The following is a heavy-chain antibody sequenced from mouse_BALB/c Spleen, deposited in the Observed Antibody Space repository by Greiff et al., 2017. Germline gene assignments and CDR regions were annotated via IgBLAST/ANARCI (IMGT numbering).Heavy chain of an antibody. V-gene: IGHV5-4*02. CDR1: GFTFSDYY. J-gene: IGHJ3*01. CDR3: ARNWDDWFAY. Sequence: EVHLVESGGGLVKPGGSLKLSCAASGFTFSDYYMYWVRQTPEKRLEWVATISDGGSYTYYPDSVKGRFTISRDNAKNNLYLQMSSLKSEDTAMYYCARNWDDWFAYWGQGTLVTVSA. CDR2: ISDGGSYT. D-gene: IGHD4-1*01.